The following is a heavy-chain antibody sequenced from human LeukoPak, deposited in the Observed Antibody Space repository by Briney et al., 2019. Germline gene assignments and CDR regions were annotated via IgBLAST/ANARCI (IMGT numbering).Heavy chain of an antibody. CDR1: GYTFTGYY. CDR3: ARDRSGSQTLFDY. D-gene: IGHD1-26*01. V-gene: IGHV1-2*02. Sequence: ASVTVSCKASGYTFTGYYMHWVRQAPGQGLEWMGWINPNSGGTNYAQKFQGRVTMTRDTSISTAYMELSRLRSDDTAVYYCARDRSGSQTLFDYWGQGTLVTVSS. CDR2: INPNSGGT. J-gene: IGHJ4*02.